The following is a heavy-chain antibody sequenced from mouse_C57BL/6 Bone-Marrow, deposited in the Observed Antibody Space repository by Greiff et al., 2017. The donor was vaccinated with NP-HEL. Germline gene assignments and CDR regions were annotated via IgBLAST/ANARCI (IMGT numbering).Heavy chain of an antibody. V-gene: IGHV2-5*01. D-gene: IGHD2-10*02. CDR3: AKSPPYGNFYYAMDY. CDR2: IWRGGST. CDR1: GFSLTSYG. J-gene: IGHJ4*01. Sequence: QVQLKESGPGLVQPSQSLSITCTVSGFSLTSYGVHWVRQSPGKGLEWLGVIWRGGSTDYNAAFMSRLSITKDNSKSQVFFKMNSLQADDTAIYYCAKSPPYGNFYYAMDYWGQGTSVTVSS.